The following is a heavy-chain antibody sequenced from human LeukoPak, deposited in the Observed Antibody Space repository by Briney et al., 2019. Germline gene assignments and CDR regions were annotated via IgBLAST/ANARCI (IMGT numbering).Heavy chain of an antibody. J-gene: IGHJ4*02. CDR2: MNQGGSET. Sequence: GGSLRLSCAASGFTFGRHWMSWVHQAPGKGLEWVAHMNQGGSETTNVDSVKGRFTISRDDAKNLVFLQMNSLRVEDTAVYYCARDGVAGGFDYWGQGILSPSPQ. CDR1: GFTFGRHW. CDR3: ARDGVAGGFDY. D-gene: IGHD6-19*01. V-gene: IGHV3-7*01.